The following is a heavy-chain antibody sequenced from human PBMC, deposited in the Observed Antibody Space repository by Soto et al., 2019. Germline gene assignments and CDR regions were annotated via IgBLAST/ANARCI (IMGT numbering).Heavy chain of an antibody. CDR3: TRGPRPISTGTGAY. V-gene: IGHV3-74*01. CDR2: IYNDGSYT. CDR1: GFIFKMYC. Sequence: PXESLSLACAASGFIFKMYCMHWVRQTPGKGLVWISRIYNDGSYTDYADSVKGRFTISRDNVNDTLYLQMNNLRAEDSGLYYCTRGPRPISTGTGAYWGQGTQVTVSS. D-gene: IGHD3-10*01. J-gene: IGHJ4*02.